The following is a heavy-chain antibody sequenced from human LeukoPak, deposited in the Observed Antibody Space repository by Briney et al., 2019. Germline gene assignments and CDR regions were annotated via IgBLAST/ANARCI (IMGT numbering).Heavy chain of an antibody. Sequence: PSETLSLTCAVYGGSFSGYYWSWLRQPPGKGLEWIGEINHSGSTNYNPSLKSRVTISVDTSKNQFSLKLSSVTAADTAVYYCARARRLRYFDWTPTRTYYGMDVWGQGTTVTVSS. CDR3: ARARRLRYFDWTPTRTYYGMDV. CDR1: GGSFSGYY. J-gene: IGHJ6*02. D-gene: IGHD3-9*01. CDR2: INHSGST. V-gene: IGHV4-34*01.